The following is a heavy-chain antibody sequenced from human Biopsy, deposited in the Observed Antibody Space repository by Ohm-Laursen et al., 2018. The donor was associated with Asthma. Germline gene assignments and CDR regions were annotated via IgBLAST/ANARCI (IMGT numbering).Heavy chain of an antibody. CDR1: GTHFGSYN. D-gene: IGHD6-13*01. Sequence: SLGLSCAASGTHFGSYNMHWARQAPGKGLEWGAVITFDGSTQHYGDSVKGRFTISRDNSKNMLFLQMNSLRAEDTAVYYCSRDTLGYYFDIWGQGTQVTVSS. CDR2: ITFDGSTQ. CDR3: SRDTLGYYFDI. V-gene: IGHV3-30-3*01. J-gene: IGHJ4*02.